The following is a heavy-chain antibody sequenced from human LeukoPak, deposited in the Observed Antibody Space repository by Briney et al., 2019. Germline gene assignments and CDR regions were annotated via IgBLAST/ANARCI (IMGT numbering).Heavy chain of an antibody. V-gene: IGHV3-48*03. J-gene: IGHJ4*02. CDR3: ARRGGIHLEYFDY. D-gene: IGHD3-3*01. Sequence: GGSLRLSCAASGFTFSSYEMNWVRQAPGKGLEWVSYISSSGSTIYYADSVKGRFTISRGNAKNSLYLQMNSLRAEDTAVYYCARRGGIHLEYFDYWGQGTLVTVSS. CDR2: ISSSGSTI. CDR1: GFTFSSYE.